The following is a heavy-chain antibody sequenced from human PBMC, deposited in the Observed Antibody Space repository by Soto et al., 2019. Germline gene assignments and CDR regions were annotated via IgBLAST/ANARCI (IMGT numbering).Heavy chain of an antibody. J-gene: IGHJ4*02. D-gene: IGHD6-19*01. CDR1: GYTFTSYA. Sequence: ASVKVSCKASGYTFTSYAMHWVRQAPGQRLEWMGWINAGNGNTKYSQKFQGRVTITRDTSASTAYMELSSLGPSDTAIYYCARHGAAIWLGYWGQGTLVTVSS. V-gene: IGHV1-3*01. CDR3: ARHGAAIWLGY. CDR2: INAGNGNT.